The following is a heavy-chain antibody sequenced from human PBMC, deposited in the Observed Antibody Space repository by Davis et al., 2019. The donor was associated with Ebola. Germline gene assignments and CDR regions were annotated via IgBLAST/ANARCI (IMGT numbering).Heavy chain of an antibody. CDR3: ARNCSGYSCSSDHYNGMDV. D-gene: IGHD2-15*01. J-gene: IGHJ6*02. V-gene: IGHV4-61*09. CDR2: IYSGGST. CDR1: GGSFSSGSYY. Sequence: LRLTCTVSGGSFSSGSYYWSWIRQPAGKGLEWIGHIYSGGSTNYNPSLKSRVTISLDTSKNQFSLSLSSVTAADTGVYYCARNCSGYSCSSDHYNGMDVWGQGTTVTVSS.